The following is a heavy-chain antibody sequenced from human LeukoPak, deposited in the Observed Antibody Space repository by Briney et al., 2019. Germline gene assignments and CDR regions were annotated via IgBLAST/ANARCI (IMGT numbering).Heavy chain of an antibody. CDR1: GGSISSGGYS. J-gene: IGHJ4*02. V-gene: IGHV4-31*03. Sequence: TASETLSLTCTVSGGSISSGGYSWSWIRQHPGKGLEWIGYIYYSGSTYYNPSLKSRVTISVDTSKNQFSLKLSSVTAADTAVYYCARSPTRYGGYVYSYYFDYWGQGTLVTVSS. CDR3: ARSPTRYGGYVYSYYFDY. CDR2: IYYSGST. D-gene: IGHD5-12*01.